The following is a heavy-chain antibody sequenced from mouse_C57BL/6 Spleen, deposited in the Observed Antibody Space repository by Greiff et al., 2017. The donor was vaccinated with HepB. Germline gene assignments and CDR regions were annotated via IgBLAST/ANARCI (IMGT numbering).Heavy chain of an antibody. J-gene: IGHJ3*01. CDR1: GFTFSDYG. CDR3: ARAGLRLAWFAY. CDR2: ISSGSSTI. D-gene: IGHD2-4*01. V-gene: IGHV5-17*01. Sequence: EVKLVESGGGLVKPGGSLKLSCAASGFTFSDYGMHWVRQAPEKGLEWVAYISSGSSTIYYADTVKGRFTISRDNAKNTLFLQMTSLRSEDTAMYYCARAGLRLAWFAYWGQGTLVTVSA.